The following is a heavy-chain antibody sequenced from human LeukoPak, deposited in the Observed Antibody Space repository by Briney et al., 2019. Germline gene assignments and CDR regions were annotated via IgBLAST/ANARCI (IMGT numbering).Heavy chain of an antibody. J-gene: IGHJ4*02. CDR2: ISSSSSYI. Sequence: GGSLRLSWAASGXTFSSYSMNWVRQAPGKGLEWVSSISSSSSYIYYADSVKGRFTISRDNAKNSLYLQMNSLRAEDTAVYYCASSYCSGGSCYEYYFDYWGQGTLVTVSS. CDR1: GXTFSSYS. CDR3: ASSYCSGGSCYEYYFDY. V-gene: IGHV3-21*01. D-gene: IGHD2-15*01.